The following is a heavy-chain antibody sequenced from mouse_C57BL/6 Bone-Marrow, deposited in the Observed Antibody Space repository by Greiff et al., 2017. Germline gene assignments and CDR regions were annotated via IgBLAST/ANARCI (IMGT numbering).Heavy chain of an antibody. Sequence: VKLVESGAELVMPGASVKLSCKASGYTFTSYWMHWVKQRPGQGLEWIGEIDPSDSYTNYNQKFKGKSTLTVDKSSSTAYMQLSSLTSEDSAVYYCERDGYDGAWFAYWGQGTLVTVSA. CDR1: GYTFTSYW. J-gene: IGHJ3*01. CDR3: ERDGYDGAWFAY. D-gene: IGHD2-2*01. V-gene: IGHV1-69*01. CDR2: IDPSDSYT.